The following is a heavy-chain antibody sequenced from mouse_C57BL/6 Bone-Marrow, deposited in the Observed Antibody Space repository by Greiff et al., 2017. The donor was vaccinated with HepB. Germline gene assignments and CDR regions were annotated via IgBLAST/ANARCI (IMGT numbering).Heavy chain of an antibody. D-gene: IGHD2-2*01. CDR1: GYTFTSYG. J-gene: IGHJ2*01. V-gene: IGHV1-81*01. CDR2: IYPRSGNT. CDR3: ARIGWLRRYFDY. Sequence: QVQLKESGAELARPGASVKLSCKASGYTFTSYGISWVKQRTGQGLEWIGEIYPRSGNTYYNEKFKGNATLTADKSSSTAYMELRSLTSEDSAVYFCARIGWLRRYFDYWGQGTTLTVSS.